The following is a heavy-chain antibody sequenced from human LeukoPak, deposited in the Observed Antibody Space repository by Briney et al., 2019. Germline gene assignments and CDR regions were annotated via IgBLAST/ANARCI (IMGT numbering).Heavy chain of an antibody. CDR3: ARGSSSSWYTRINFDY. CDR1: GGSISSSSYY. J-gene: IGHJ4*02. Sequence: PSETLSLTCTVSGGSISSSSYYWGWIRQPPGKGLEWIGSIYYSGSTNYNPSLKSRVTISVDTSKNQFSLKLSSVTAADTAVYYCARGSSSSWYTRINFDYWGQGTLVAVSS. D-gene: IGHD6-13*01. CDR2: IYYSGST. V-gene: IGHV4-39*07.